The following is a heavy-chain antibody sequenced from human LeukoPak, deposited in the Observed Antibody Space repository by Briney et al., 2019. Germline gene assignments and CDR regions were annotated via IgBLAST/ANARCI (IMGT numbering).Heavy chain of an antibody. CDR2: IDPSDSYT. CDR1: GYSFTSYW. J-gene: IGHJ4*02. CDR3: ARLIYGSGSYSPHFDY. Sequence: GESLKISFKGSGYSFTSYWISWVRQMPGKGLEWMGRIDPSDSYTNYSPSFQGHVTISADKSISTAYLQWSSLKASDTAMYYCARLIYGSGSYSPHFDYWGQGTLVTVSS. D-gene: IGHD3-10*01. V-gene: IGHV5-10-1*01.